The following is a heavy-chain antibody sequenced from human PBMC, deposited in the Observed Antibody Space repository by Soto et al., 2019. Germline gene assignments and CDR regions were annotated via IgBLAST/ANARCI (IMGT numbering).Heavy chain of an antibody. D-gene: IGHD3-16*01. CDR1: GFSLSSSGVG. Sequence: QITLKESGPTLVKPTQTLTLTCTFSGFSLSSSGVGVGWIRQPPGKALEWLALVYWDDDKRYSQSLKSRLTINRDTSNDHVVLTMTTMDPVDTAAYYCSRGNLGMYRDWGEGTLVTVSS. V-gene: IGHV2-5*02. J-gene: IGHJ4*02. CDR2: VYWDDDK. CDR3: SRGNLGMYRD.